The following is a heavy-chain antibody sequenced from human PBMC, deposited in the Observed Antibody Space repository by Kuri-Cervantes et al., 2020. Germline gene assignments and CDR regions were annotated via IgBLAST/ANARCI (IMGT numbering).Heavy chain of an antibody. CDR3: ARDISSSWSGGDY. Sequence: GGSLRLSCKGSGYSFTDDWIGWVRQMPGKGLEWMGIIYPGDSDTRYSPSFEGQVTISADKSISTAYLQWSSLKASDTAMYYCARDISSSWSGGDYWGQGTLVTVSS. D-gene: IGHD6-13*01. CDR2: IYPGDSDT. V-gene: IGHV5-51*01. CDR1: GYSFTDDW. J-gene: IGHJ4*02.